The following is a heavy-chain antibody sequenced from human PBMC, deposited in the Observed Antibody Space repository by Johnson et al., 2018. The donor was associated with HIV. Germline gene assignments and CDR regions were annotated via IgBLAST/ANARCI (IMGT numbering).Heavy chain of an antibody. D-gene: IGHD3-10*02. V-gene: IGHV3-23*04. CDR3: ARDSGLLLCSQGGFSAFDI. Sequence: VQLVESGGGLVQPGGSLRLSCAASGFTFSSYAMSWVRQAPGKGLEWVSAISGSGGSTYYADFVKDRFIISRDNSKNTLYLQMNSLRAEETAVYYCARDSGLLLCSQGGFSAFDIWGQGTMVTVSS. CDR2: ISGSGGST. CDR1: GFTFSSYA. J-gene: IGHJ3*02.